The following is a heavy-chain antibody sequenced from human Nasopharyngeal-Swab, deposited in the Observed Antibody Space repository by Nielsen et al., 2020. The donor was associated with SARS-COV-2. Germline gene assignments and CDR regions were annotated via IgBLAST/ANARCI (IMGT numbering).Heavy chain of an antibody. Sequence: SVKVSCKASGFTFTSSAVQWVRQARGQRLEWIGWIVVGSGNTNYAQKFQERVTITRDMSTSTAYMELSSLRSEDTAVYYCAAGVYYDFWSGYPPLDYWGQGTLVTGSS. J-gene: IGHJ4*02. D-gene: IGHD3-3*01. V-gene: IGHV1-58*01. CDR1: GFTFTSSA. CDR3: AAGVYYDFWSGYPPLDY. CDR2: IVVGSGNT.